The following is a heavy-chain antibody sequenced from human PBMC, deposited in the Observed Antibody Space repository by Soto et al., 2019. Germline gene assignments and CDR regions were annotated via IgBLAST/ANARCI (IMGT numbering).Heavy chain of an antibody. V-gene: IGHV4-34*01. J-gene: IGHJ6*02. CDR2: INHSGST. CDR3: ARRLDV. CDR1: GASFSGYY. Sequence: QVQLQQWGAGLLKPSETLSLTCAVYGASFSGYYWSWIRQPPGKGLEWIGEINHSGSTNYNPSLKRRVTISVDTSKNQFSLNLSSVTAADTAVYYCARRLDVWGQGITVTVSS.